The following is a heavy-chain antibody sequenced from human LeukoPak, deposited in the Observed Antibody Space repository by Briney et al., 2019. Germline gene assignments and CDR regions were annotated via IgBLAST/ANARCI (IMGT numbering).Heavy chain of an antibody. CDR1: GYTFTGYY. CDR3: AREEVGATTNWFDP. CDR2: INPNSGGT. D-gene: IGHD1-26*01. V-gene: IGHV1-2*02. Sequence: ASVKVSCRASGYTFTGYYMHWVRQAPGQGLEWMGWINPNSGGTNYAQKFQGRVTMTRETSISTAYMELSRLRSDDTAVYYCAREEVGATTNWFDPWGQGTLVTVSS. J-gene: IGHJ5*02.